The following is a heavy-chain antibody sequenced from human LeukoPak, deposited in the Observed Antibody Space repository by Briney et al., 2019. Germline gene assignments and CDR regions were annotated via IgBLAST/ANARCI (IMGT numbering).Heavy chain of an antibody. J-gene: IGHJ4*02. V-gene: IGHV3-15*01. Sequence: GGSLRHSCAASGFTFSYACMNWVRQAPGKGLEWVGRIKSKADGGTTDYAAPVKGGFTISRDDSKNTFYLQMNSLKTEDTAVYYCTTGVAVAGTRVDYSGQGTLVTVSS. CDR1: GFTFSYAC. CDR2: IKSKADGGTT. CDR3: TTGVAVAGTRVDY. D-gene: IGHD6-19*01.